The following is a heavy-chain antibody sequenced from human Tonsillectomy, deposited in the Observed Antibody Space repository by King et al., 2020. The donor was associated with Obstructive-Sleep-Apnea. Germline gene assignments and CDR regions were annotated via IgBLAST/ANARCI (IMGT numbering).Heavy chain of an antibody. J-gene: IGHJ4*02. D-gene: IGHD4-17*01. Sequence: VQLQESGPGLVKPSQTLSLTCTVSGGSISSGGYYWSWIRQHPGKGLEWIGYIYYSGSTYYNPSLKSRVTISVDTSKNQFSLKLSSVTAADTAASYCARDGYGDGATLQYYFDYWGQGTLVTVSS. V-gene: IGHV4-31*03. CDR1: GGSISSGGYY. CDR3: ARDGYGDGATLQYYFDY. CDR2: IYYSGST.